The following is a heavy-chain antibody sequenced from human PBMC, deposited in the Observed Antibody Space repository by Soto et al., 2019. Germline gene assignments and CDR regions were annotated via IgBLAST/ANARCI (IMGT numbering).Heavy chain of an antibody. D-gene: IGHD5-12*01. CDR2: IIPIFGTA. CDR1: GGTFSSYA. CDR3: ARKGLRDGYNQYYFDY. Sequence: QVQLVQSGAEVKKPGPSVKVSCKASGGTFSSYAISWVQQAPGQGLEWMGGIIPIFGTANYAQKFQGRVTITADKSTSTAYMELSSLRSEDTAVYYCARKGLRDGYNQYYFDYWGQGTLVTVSS. J-gene: IGHJ4*02. V-gene: IGHV1-69*06.